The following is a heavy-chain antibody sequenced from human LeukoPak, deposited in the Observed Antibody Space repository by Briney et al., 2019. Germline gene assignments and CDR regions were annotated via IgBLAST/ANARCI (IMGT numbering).Heavy chain of an antibody. D-gene: IGHD3-3*01. V-gene: IGHV3-21*01. CDR1: GFTFSSYI. CDR2: ISSSSSYI. J-gene: IGHJ3*02. Sequence: PGGSLRLSCAASGFTFSSYIMTWVRQAPGKGLEWVSSISSSSSYIYYADSVKGRFTISRDNAKNSLYLQMNSLRAEDTAVYYCARDCSSGYYDFWSGYWAFDIWGQGTMVTVSS. CDR3: ARDCSSGYYDFWSGYWAFDI.